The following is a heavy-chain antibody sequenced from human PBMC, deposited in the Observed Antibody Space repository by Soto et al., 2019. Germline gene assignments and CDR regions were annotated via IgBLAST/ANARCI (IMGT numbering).Heavy chain of an antibody. V-gene: IGHV3-23*01. CDR2: ISGSGGST. Sequence: RRLSFAASGFTFSSYAMSWVRQAPGKGLEWVSAISGSGGSTYYADSVKGRFTISRDNSKNTLYLQMNSLRAEDTAVYYCAMGAQGANWFDPQGQGSLGTVSS. CDR3: AMGAQGANWFDP. D-gene: IGHD3-16*01. J-gene: IGHJ5*02. CDR1: GFTFSSYA.